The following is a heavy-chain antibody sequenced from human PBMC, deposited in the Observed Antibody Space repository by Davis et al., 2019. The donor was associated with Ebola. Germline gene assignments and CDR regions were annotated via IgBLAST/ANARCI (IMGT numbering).Heavy chain of an antibody. V-gene: IGHV4-34*01. CDR3: ARGGGFGGYGMDV. CDR2: INYSGST. D-gene: IGHD3-10*01. Sequence: MPSETLSLTCAVYGGSFSGYYWTWIRQPPGKGLEWIGEINYSGSTNYNPSLKSRVPISVETSKIQFSLKLSSVTAADTAVYYCARGGGFGGYGMDVWGQGTTVTVSS. CDR1: GGSFSGYY. J-gene: IGHJ6*02.